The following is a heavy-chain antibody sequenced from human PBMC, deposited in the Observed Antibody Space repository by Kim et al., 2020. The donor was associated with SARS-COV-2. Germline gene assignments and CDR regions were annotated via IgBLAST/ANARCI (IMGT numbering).Heavy chain of an antibody. D-gene: IGHD6-13*01. J-gene: IGHJ3*02. CDR3: ARAYSSRFDAFDI. V-gene: IGHV1-3*01. Sequence: SQKFQGRVTITRDTSASTAYMELSSLRSEDTAVYYCARAYSSRFDAFDIWGQGTMVTVSS.